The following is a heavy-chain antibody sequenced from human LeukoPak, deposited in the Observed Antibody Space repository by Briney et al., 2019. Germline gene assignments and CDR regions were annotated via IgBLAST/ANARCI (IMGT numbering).Heavy chain of an antibody. D-gene: IGHD5-12*01. J-gene: IGHJ5*02. Sequence: GESLKISCKGSGYRFTSYWIGWVRQMPGKGLEWMGIIYPGDSDTRYSPSFQGQVTISADKSISTAYLQWSSLKASDTAMYYCARHASGYDFLDNWFDPWGQGTLVTVSS. CDR1: GYRFTSYW. CDR2: IYPGDSDT. V-gene: IGHV5-51*01. CDR3: ARHASGYDFLDNWFDP.